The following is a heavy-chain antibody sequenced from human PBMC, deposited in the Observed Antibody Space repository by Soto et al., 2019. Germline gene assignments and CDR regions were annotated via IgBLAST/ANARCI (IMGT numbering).Heavy chain of an antibody. CDR2: TYYRSKWYN. CDR1: GDSVSSNSAA. D-gene: IGHD6-19*01. J-gene: IGHJ3*02. Sequence: SQTLSLTCAISGDSVSSNSAAWNWIRQSPSRGLEWLGRTYYRSKWYNDYAVSVKSRITINPDTSKNQFSLQLNSVTPEDTAVYYCARDFPIAVAGTTSGAFDIWGQGTMVTVSS. V-gene: IGHV6-1*01. CDR3: ARDFPIAVAGTTSGAFDI.